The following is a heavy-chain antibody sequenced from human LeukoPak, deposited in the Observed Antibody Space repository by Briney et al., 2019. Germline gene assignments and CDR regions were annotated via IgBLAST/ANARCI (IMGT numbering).Heavy chain of an antibody. D-gene: IGHD3-10*01. V-gene: IGHV3-23*01. Sequence: GGTLRLSCAASGFTFSSYAMSWVRQAPGKGLEWVSTISGSGGSTYYADSVKGRFTISRDNSKNTLYLQMNSLRAEDTAVYYCAKDMVRGVILDYWGQGTLVTVSS. J-gene: IGHJ4*02. CDR1: GFTFSSYA. CDR2: ISGSGGST. CDR3: AKDMVRGVILDY.